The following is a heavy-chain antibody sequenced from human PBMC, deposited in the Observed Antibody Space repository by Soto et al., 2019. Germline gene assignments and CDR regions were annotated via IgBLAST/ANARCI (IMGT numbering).Heavy chain of an antibody. Sequence: QVQLQESGPGLAQPSGTLSLTCTVSGGSINGYWSWVRQPPGKGLEWIGEIHHSGSTKYNLSLKSRVTISIDKSKNQFSLNLSSVTAADTAVYYCARHGGFYFDYWGQGTLVTVSS. CDR3: ARHGGFYFDY. CDR1: GGSINGY. CDR2: IHHSGST. J-gene: IGHJ4*02. D-gene: IGHD3-16*01. V-gene: IGHV4-4*02.